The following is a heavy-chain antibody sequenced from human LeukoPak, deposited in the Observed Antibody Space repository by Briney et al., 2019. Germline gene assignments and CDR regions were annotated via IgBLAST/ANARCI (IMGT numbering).Heavy chain of an antibody. V-gene: IGHV3-7*01. CDR1: GFNFRAYW. D-gene: IGHD5-12*01. Sequence: GGSLRLSCTTSGFNFRAYWMSWVRQAPGKGLEWVANIKQDGSEKYYVDSVKGRFTISRDNAENSLYLQMNSLRAEDTAVYYCARTITDGAFDIWGQGTLVTVSS. CDR3: ARTITDGAFDI. J-gene: IGHJ3*02. CDR2: IKQDGSEK.